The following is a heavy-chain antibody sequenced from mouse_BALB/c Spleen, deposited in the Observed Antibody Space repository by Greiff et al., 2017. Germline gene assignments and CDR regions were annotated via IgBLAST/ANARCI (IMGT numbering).Heavy chain of an antibody. J-gene: IGHJ3*01. CDR3: ARHRDYDAY. Sequence: EGKLVESGGGLVKPGGSLKLSCAASGFAFSSYDMSWVRQTPEKRLEWVAYISSGGGSTYYPDTVKGRFTISRDNAKNTLYLQMSSLKSEDTAMYYCARHRDYDAYWGQGTLVTVSA. V-gene: IGHV5-12-1*01. D-gene: IGHD2-4*01. CDR1: GFAFSSYD. CDR2: ISSGGGST.